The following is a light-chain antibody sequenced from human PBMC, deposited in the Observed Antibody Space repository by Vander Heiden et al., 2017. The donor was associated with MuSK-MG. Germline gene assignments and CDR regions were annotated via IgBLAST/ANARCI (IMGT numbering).Light chain of an antibody. CDR1: SFRRYY. V-gene: IGLV3-19*01. J-gene: IGLJ3*02. Sequence: SKLTQDPAVSVAVGQPVRISCHGDSFRRYYASWYRQKPGQAPELVIYGQNDRPSGIPARFSGATSGTTATLTIDGAQAEDEADHYCNSRDSSGAHLEFGGGTKLTVL. CDR2: GQN. CDR3: NSRDSSGAHLE.